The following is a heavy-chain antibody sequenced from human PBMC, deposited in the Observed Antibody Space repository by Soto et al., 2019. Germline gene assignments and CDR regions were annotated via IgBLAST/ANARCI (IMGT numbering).Heavy chain of an antibody. CDR2: IYFSGST. Sequence: QGQLQESGPGLVKPSETLSLTCTVSGGAVSSGSYYWSWIRQPPGKGLEWIGYIYFSGSTNYNPSLKSRATISVDTTKNYSSLKLSSVTPADTAVYYWAGGVRGVTSAYWYFDLWGRGTLVTVSS. CDR3: AGGVRGVTSAYWYFDL. CDR1: GGAVSSGSYY. V-gene: IGHV4-61*03. D-gene: IGHD3-10*01. J-gene: IGHJ2*01.